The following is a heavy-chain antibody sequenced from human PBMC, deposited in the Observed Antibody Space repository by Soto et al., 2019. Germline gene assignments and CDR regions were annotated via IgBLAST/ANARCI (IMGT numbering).Heavy chain of an antibody. J-gene: IGHJ4*02. V-gene: IGHV4-39*02. CDR2: ISFGGTGSFSSSGST. Sequence: PSETLSLTCTVSGDSISGTSFYWGWIRQPPGKGLEWIGSISFGGTGSFSSSGSTFYNPSLNSRASISVDTSDNHFSLVLKSVTAADTAVYFCARLMGYWGQGALVTVSS. CDR1: GDSISGTSFY. CDR3: ARLMGY.